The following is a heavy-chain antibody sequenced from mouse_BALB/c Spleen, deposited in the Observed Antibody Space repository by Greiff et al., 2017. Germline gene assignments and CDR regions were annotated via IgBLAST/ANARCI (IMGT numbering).Heavy chain of an antibody. J-gene: IGHJ4*01. D-gene: IGHD1-1*01. V-gene: IGHV1-5*01. CDR2: IYPGNSDT. CDR3: TRGGYYYGSSYEDYYAMDY. Sequence: EVQLQQSGTVLARPGASVKMSCKASGYTFTSYWMHWVKQRPGQGLEWIGAIYPGNSDTSYNQKFKGKAKLTAVTSTSTAYMELSSLTNEDSAVYYCTRGGYYYGSSYEDYYAMDYWGQGTSVTVSS. CDR1: GYTFTSYW.